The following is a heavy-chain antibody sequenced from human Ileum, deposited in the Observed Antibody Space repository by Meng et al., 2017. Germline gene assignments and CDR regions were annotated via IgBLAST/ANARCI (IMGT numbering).Heavy chain of an antibody. CDR1: GFTFSSYA. CDR2: ISYDGSNK. D-gene: IGHD3-22*01. CDR3: ASPTYYYDSSGYKRVVPFGY. V-gene: IGHV3-30*01. Sequence: GESLKISCAASGFTFSSYAMHWVRQAPGKGLEWVAVISYDGSNKYYADSVKGRFTISRDNSKNTLYLQMNSLRAEDTAVYYCASPTYYYDSSGYKRVVPFGYWGQGTLVTVSS. J-gene: IGHJ4*02.